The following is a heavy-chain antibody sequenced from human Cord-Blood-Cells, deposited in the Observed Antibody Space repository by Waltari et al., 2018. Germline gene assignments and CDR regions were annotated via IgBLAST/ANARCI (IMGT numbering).Heavy chain of an antibody. Sequence: QEQLQQWGAGLLKPSETLSLTCAAYGGSFSGYYWSWIRQPPGKWLEWIGKINHSGRNNYHPSLKIRVTISVDTSKNQFSLKLSSVTAADTAVYYCARDWGSRAFDIWRQGTMVTVSS. J-gene: IGHJ3*02. CDR2: INHSGRN. CDR3: ARDWGSRAFDI. V-gene: IGHV4-34*01. D-gene: IGHD7-27*01. CDR1: GGSFSGYY.